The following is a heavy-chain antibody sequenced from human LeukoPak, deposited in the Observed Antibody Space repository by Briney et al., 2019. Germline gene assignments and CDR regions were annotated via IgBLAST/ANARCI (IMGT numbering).Heavy chain of an antibody. D-gene: IGHD3-3*01. CDR1: GGSISSGSYY. J-gene: IGHJ3*02. Sequence: PSQTLSLTCTVSGGSISSGSYYWSWIRQPAGKGLEWIGRIYTSGSTNYNPSLKSRVTISVDTSKNQFSLKLSSVTAADTAVYYCARVPYDFWSGYYGAFDIWGQGTKVTVSS. V-gene: IGHV4-61*02. CDR3: ARVPYDFWSGYYGAFDI. CDR2: IYTSGST.